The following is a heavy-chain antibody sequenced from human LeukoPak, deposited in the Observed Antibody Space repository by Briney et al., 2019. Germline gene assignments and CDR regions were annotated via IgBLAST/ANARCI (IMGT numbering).Heavy chain of an antibody. J-gene: IGHJ4*02. CDR2: IFGSGGSP. V-gene: IGHV3-23*01. CDR1: GFTFCSQA. Sequence: LAGGSLRLSCEACGFTFCSQAMYGVRQAPGKGLEWGAGIFGSGGSPHYADPVKGRLTISRDNARDTVYLQISSLRAEDKAVYYGANTTVGDSSGHKPACPVDYWGQGTLVSASS. D-gene: IGHD6-19*01. CDR3: ANTTVGDSSGHKPACPVDY.